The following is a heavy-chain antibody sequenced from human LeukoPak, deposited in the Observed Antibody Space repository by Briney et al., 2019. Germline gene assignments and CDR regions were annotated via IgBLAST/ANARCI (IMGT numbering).Heavy chain of an antibody. CDR2: ISYDGSNK. V-gene: IGHV3-30*18. D-gene: IGHD3-9*01. J-gene: IGHJ5*02. CDR3: AKAPYDILTGYSPS. Sequence: PGRSLRLSCAASGFTFSSYGMHWVRQAPGKGLEWVAVISYDGSNKYYADSVKGRFTISRDNSKNTLYLQMNSLRAEDTAVYYCAKAPYDILTGYSPSWGQGTLVIVSS. CDR1: GFTFSSYG.